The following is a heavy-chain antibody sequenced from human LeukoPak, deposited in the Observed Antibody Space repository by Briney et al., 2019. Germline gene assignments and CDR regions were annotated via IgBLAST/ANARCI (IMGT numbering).Heavy chain of an antibody. J-gene: IGHJ6*03. Sequence: SETQSLTCTVSGGSISSSSYYWGWIRQPPGKGLEWIGSIYYSGSTYYNPSLKSRVTISVDASKNQFSLKLSSVTAADTAVYYCARVFVSITIFGVVTHMDVWGKGTTVTVSS. CDR1: GGSISSSSYY. CDR3: ARVFVSITIFGVVTHMDV. D-gene: IGHD3-3*01. V-gene: IGHV4-39*07. CDR2: IYYSGST.